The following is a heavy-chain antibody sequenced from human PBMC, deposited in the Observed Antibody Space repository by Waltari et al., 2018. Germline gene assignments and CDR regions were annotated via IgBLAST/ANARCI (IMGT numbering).Heavy chain of an antibody. D-gene: IGHD1-26*01. CDR2: ISFYVSPN. V-gene: IGHV3-30*01. J-gene: IGHJ6*03. CDR1: GFAFGSYA. CDR3: AKGKVGVVGDYYYYYMDV. Sequence: QVQVVESGGGVVQPGTSLRLSCAASGFAFGSYAMLWVRQAPGKGIEAMAVISFYVSPNCYADSVNGRFTISRDNSRNTLYLLMNSLRADDTAVYYCAKGKVGVVGDYYYYYMDVWGKGTTVTVSS.